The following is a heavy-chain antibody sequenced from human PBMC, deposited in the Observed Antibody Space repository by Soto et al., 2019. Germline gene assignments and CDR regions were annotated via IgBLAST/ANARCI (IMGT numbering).Heavy chain of an antibody. V-gene: IGHV1-69*02. D-gene: IGHD6-6*01. CDR2: IIPILGIA. CDR1: GGTFSSYT. Sequence: QVQLVQSGAEVKKPGSSVKVSCKASGGTFSSYTISWVRQAPGQGLEWMGRIIPILGIANYAQKFQGRVTITADKSTSTAYRELSSLRSEDTAVYYCARGLSIAARPFDYWGQGTLVTVSS. CDR3: ARGLSIAARPFDY. J-gene: IGHJ4*02.